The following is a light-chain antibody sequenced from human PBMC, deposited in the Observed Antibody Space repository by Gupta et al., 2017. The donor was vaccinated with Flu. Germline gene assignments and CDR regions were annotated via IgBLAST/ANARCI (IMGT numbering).Light chain of an antibody. J-gene: IGKJ1*01. CDR1: QSISSW. CDR3: QQYSTSSRT. Sequence: GDRVTITCRASQSISSWLSCYQQKPGKAPKLLMYKASSLESGVPSRFSGSGSETEFTLTISRLQPDDLATYYCQQYSTSSRTFGQGTKVEIK. CDR2: KAS. V-gene: IGKV1-5*03.